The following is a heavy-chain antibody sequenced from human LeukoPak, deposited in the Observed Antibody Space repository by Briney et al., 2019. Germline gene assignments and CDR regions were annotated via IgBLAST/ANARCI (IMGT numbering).Heavy chain of an antibody. V-gene: IGHV4-34*01. CDR1: GGSFSGYY. CDR3: ARGVRSSGWYGGYYFDY. J-gene: IGHJ4*02. Sequence: SETLSLTCAVYGGSFSGYYWSWIRQPPGKGLEWIGEINHSGSTNYNPSLKSRVTISVDTSKNQFSLKLSSVTAADTAVYYCARGVRSSGWYGGYYFDYWGQGTLVTVSS. D-gene: IGHD6-19*01. CDR2: INHSGST.